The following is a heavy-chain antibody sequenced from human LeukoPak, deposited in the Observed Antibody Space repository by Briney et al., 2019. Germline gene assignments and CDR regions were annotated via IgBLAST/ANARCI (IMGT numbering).Heavy chain of an antibody. CDR1: GFTVRSNY. V-gene: IGHV3-53*05. D-gene: IGHD3-3*01. CDR3: AKPQEADLWVPDY. CDR2: IYSGGST. J-gene: IGHJ4*02. Sequence: GGSLRLSCAASGFTVRSNYMSWVRQAPGKGLEWVAIIYSGGSTYYAGSVKGRFTISRDNSKNTLYLEMSSLIPEDTALYYCAKPQEADLWVPDYWGQGTLVTVSS.